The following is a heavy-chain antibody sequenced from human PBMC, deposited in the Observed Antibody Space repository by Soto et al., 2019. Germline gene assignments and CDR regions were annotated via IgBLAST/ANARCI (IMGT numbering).Heavy chain of an antibody. CDR2: ISYDGRNQ. J-gene: IGHJ4*02. V-gene: IGHV3-30*18. D-gene: IGHD3-16*02. CDR1: GFTFSSYG. CDR3: AKAVGDLSPESYDH. Sequence: QVQLVESGGGVVQPGRSLRLSCAASGFTFSSYGMHWVRQAPGKGLEWVAIISYDGRNQNYADSVKGGLTISRDNSKNTLYLQMNSLRAEDTAVYYCAKAVGDLSPESYDHWGQGVLVTVSS.